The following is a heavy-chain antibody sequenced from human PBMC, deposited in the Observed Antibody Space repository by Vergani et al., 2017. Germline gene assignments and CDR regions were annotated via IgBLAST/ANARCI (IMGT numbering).Heavy chain of an antibody. CDR3: ARLNDFWSGYSTQGGFDP. CDR1: GGSISSSSYY. J-gene: IGHJ5*02. V-gene: IGHV4-39*01. D-gene: IGHD3-3*01. CDR2: IYYSGST. Sequence: QLQLQESGPGLVKPSETLSLTCTVSGGSISSSSYYWGWIRQPPGKGLEWIGSIYYSGSTYYNPSLKSRVTISVDTSKNQFSLKLSSMTAADTAVYYCARLNDFWSGYSTQGGFDPWGQGTLVTVSS.